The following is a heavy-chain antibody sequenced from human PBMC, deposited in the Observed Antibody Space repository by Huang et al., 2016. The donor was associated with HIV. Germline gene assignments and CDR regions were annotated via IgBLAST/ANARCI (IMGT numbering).Heavy chain of an antibody. CDR2: MQYDGKKK. Sequence: VELLEAGGGVVQPGGSLKLSCGTSGFIRSIYGMHWGRQAQGKGLGGVKFMQYDGKKKYYGVFGKGRFTVGRDNSNNTVFLQMRSLGPDDTAIYYCVRGDYYDSRGYHPGYFDYWGRGALVTVSS. J-gene: IGHJ4*02. CDR3: VRGDYYDSRGYHPGYFDY. V-gene: IGHV3-30*02. D-gene: IGHD3-22*01. CDR1: GFIRSIYG.